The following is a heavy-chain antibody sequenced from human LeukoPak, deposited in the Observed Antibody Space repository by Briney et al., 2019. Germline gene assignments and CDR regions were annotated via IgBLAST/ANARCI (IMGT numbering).Heavy chain of an antibody. D-gene: IGHD5-24*01. CDR3: AKDRVSGDGYNSLDY. CDR1: GFSFNSYA. V-gene: IGHV3-23*01. CDR2: ITGPADVT. Sequence: GGSPRLSCAASGFSFNSYAMNWVRQVPGKGLEWVSDITGPADVTTYADSVKGRFTISRDNSKNTVFLQMDSLRAEDTAVYYCAKDRVSGDGYNSLDYWGQGTLVTVSS. J-gene: IGHJ4*02.